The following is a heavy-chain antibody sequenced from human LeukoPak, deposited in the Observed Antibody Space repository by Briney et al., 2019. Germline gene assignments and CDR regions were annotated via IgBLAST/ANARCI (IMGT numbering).Heavy chain of an antibody. V-gene: IGHV1-18*01. CDR1: GYTFTTSY. D-gene: IGHD1-26*01. CDR2: VSAYNGKT. CDR3: ARGGTFYPSIDY. J-gene: IGHJ4*02. Sequence: ASVKVSFEASGYTFTTSYINWVRQAPGQGLEWMGWVSAYNGKTSYAQRFQGRVTMTTDSSTSTAYMDLASLRSDDTAVYYCARGGTFYPSIDYWGQGTVLTVSS.